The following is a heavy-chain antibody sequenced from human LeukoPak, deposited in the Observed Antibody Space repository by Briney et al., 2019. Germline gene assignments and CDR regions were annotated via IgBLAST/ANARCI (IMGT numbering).Heavy chain of an antibody. Sequence: EASVKVSCKASGYTFTSYAMHWVRQAPGQRLEWTGWINAGNGNTKYSQKFQGRVTITRDTSASTAYMELSSLRSEDTAVYYCASDYGDFLSFDYWGQGTLVTVSS. J-gene: IGHJ4*02. V-gene: IGHV1-3*01. D-gene: IGHD4-17*01. CDR2: INAGNGNT. CDR1: GYTFTSYA. CDR3: ASDYGDFLSFDY.